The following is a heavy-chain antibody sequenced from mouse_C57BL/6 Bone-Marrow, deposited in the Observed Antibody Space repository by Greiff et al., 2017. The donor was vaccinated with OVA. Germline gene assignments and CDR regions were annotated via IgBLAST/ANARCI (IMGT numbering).Heavy chain of an antibody. CDR3: AKSDRGGDY. Sequence: QVQLQQSGAELVKPGASVKISCKASGYAFRSYWMNWVKQRPGKGLEWLGQIYPGDGDTNYNGKFKDKATLTTDKSSSTTYMQISSLTSEDSAVYYCAKSDRGGDYWGQGTTLTVSS. CDR1: GYAFRSYW. V-gene: IGHV1-80*01. D-gene: IGHD1-1*02. CDR2: IYPGDGDT. J-gene: IGHJ2*01.